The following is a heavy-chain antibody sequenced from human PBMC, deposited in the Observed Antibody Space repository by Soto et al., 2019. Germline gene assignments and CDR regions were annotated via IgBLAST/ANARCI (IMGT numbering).Heavy chain of an antibody. D-gene: IGHD2-15*01. Sequence: QVQLVQSGAEVKKPGASVRVSCKASGYTFTSYDINWVRQATGQGLEWMGWMNPNSGNTGYAQKFQGRVTMTRNTSISTAYMDLSSLRSEDTAVYYCARGRMVARLYWFDPWGQGTLVTVSS. CDR1: GYTFTSYD. V-gene: IGHV1-8*01. CDR2: MNPNSGNT. CDR3: ARGRMVARLYWFDP. J-gene: IGHJ5*02.